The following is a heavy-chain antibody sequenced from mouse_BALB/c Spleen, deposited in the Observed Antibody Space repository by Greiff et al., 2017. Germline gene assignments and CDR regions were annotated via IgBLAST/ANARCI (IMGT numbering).Heavy chain of an antibody. J-gene: IGHJ1*01. CDR1: GYSFTGYF. D-gene: IGHD2-10*02. CDR3: ARRYGKLYWYFDV. V-gene: IGHV1-20*02. Sequence: VQLQQSGPELVKPGASVKISCKASGYSFTGYFMNWVMQSHGKSLEWIGRINPYNGDTFYNQKFKGKATLTVDKSSSTAHMELRSLASEDSAVYYCARRYGKLYWYFDVWGAGTTVTVSS. CDR2: INPYNGDT.